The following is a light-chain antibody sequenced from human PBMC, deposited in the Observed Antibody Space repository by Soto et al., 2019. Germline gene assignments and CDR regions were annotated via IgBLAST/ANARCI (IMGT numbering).Light chain of an antibody. CDR1: SSNIGTNA. CDR3: AAWDDSLNGYV. V-gene: IGLV1-44*01. J-gene: IGLJ1*01. Sequence: SVLTEPPAASGTPGQRVTISCSGGSSNIGTNAVYWYQQLPGTAPKLLIYNNNQRPSGVPDRFSGSKSGTSASLAISGLKSEDEADYYCAAWDDSLNGYVFGTGTKVTVL. CDR2: NNN.